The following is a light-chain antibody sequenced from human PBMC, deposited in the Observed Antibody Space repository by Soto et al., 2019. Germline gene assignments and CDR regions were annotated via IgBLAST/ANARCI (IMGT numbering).Light chain of an antibody. CDR1: QSVSSNF. Sequence: EIVLTQSPGTLSLSPGERATLSCKASQSVSSNFLAWYQRKPGQAPRLLIYGASYRATDIPDRFSGSGSGTDFTLTITRLESEDFAVYYCQQYGSSPLTFGQGTRVEI. V-gene: IGKV3-20*01. J-gene: IGKJ1*01. CDR3: QQYGSSPLT. CDR2: GAS.